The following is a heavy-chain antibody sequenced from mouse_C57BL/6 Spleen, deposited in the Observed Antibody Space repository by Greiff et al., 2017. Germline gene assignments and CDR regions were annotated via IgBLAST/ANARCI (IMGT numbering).Heavy chain of an antibody. D-gene: IGHD2-1*01. J-gene: IGHJ4*01. V-gene: IGHV1-54*01. CDR2: INPGSGGT. Sequence: QVQLQQSGAELVRPGTSVKVSCKASGYAFTNYLIEWVKQRPGQGLEWIGVINPGSGGTNYNEKFKGKATLTADKSSSTAYMQRSSLTSEDSAVYFCARYYGNFYAMDYWGQGTSVTVSS. CDR1: GYAFTNYL. CDR3: ARYYGNFYAMDY.